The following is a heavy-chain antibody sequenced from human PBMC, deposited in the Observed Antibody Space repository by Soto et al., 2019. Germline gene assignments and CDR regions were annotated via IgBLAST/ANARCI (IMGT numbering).Heavy chain of an antibody. J-gene: IGHJ6*02. CDR3: ARQAPLRDSGSYFWYYGMDV. D-gene: IGHD1-26*01. CDR2: IFDSGTT. CDR1: GGSITSDYSC. V-gene: IGHV4-39*01. Sequence: SETLSLTCTVAGGSITSDYSCWSWISQPPGEGLEWIGHIFDSGTTYTNPSLKSRVTISVDTSKNQFSLKLSSVTAADTAVYYCARQAPLRDSGSYFWYYGMDVWGQGTTVTVSS.